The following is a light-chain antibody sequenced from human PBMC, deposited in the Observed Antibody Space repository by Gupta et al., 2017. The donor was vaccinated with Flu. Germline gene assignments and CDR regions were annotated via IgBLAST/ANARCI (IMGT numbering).Light chain of an antibody. J-gene: IGKJ2*01. Sequence: PLGERATINCKSSQSVLYSANNKNYLAWYQQKPGQPPRLLIYWASTRESGVPDRFSGSGSGTDFTLTISSLQAEDVAIYDCQPYSGTPYTFGQGTKVEI. CDR1: QSVLYSANNKNY. V-gene: IGKV4-1*01. CDR2: WAS. CDR3: QPYSGTPYT.